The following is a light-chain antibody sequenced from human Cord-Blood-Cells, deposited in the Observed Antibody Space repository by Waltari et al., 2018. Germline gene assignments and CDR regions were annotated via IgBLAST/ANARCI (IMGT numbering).Light chain of an antibody. CDR3: QSYDSSLSGVV. J-gene: IGLJ2*01. Sequence: QSVLTQPPSVSGAPGQRVTISCTGSSSHIGAGYDVHWYQQLPGTAPKLLIYGNSNRPSGVPDRFSSSKSGTSASLAITGLQAEDEADYYCQSYDSSLSGVVFGGGTKLTVL. CDR2: GNS. V-gene: IGLV1-40*01. CDR1: SSHIGAGYD.